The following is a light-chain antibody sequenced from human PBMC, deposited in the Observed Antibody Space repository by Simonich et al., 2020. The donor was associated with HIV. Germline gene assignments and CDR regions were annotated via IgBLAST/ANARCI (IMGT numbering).Light chain of an antibody. CDR2: MCTGGVVG. V-gene: IGLV9-49*01. J-gene: IGLJ3*02. Sequence: QPVLSQPPSASASLGASGTITCTLSSGYSNYNVDWYQQRPGKGPRFVMRMCTGGVVGATWDGIPDRFSVLGSVLIRSLTIKNIQEEDESDYHCGADHGSGSNFVLVFGGGTKLTVL. CDR3: GADHGSGSNFVLV. CDR1: SGYSNYN.